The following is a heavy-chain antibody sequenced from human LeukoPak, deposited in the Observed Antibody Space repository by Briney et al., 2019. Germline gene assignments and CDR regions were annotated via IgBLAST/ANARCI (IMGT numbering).Heavy chain of an antibody. Sequence: SQTLSLTCAISGDSVSSNSAAWNWIRQSPSRGLEWLGRTYYRSKWYNDYAVSVKSRITINPDTSKNQFSLQLNSVTPEDTAVYYCARANYYGSGSYYNWFDPWGQGTLVTVSS. V-gene: IGHV6-1*01. CDR2: TYYRSKWYN. D-gene: IGHD3-10*01. CDR3: ARANYYGSGSYYNWFDP. J-gene: IGHJ5*02. CDR1: GDSVSSNSAA.